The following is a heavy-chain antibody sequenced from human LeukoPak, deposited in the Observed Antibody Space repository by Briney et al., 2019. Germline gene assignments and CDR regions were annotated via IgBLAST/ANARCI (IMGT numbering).Heavy chain of an antibody. D-gene: IGHD1-1*01. CDR1: GYTFTGYY. V-gene: IGHV1-2*02. J-gene: IGHJ3*02. Sequence: GASVKVSCKASGYTFTGYYMHWVRQAPGQGLEWMGWINPNSGGTNYAQKFQGRVTMTRDTSISTAYMELSRLRSDDTAVYYCARAPRGGTTRSGAFDIWGQGTMVTVSS. CDR3: ARAPRGGTTRSGAFDI. CDR2: INPNSGGT.